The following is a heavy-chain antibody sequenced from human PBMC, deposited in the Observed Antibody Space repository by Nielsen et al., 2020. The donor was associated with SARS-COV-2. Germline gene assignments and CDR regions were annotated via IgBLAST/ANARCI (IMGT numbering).Heavy chain of an antibody. V-gene: IGHV1-2*02. CDR1: GYTFTGYY. J-gene: IGHJ4*02. Sequence: ASVKVSCKASGYTFTGYYMHWVRQAPGQGLEWMGWINPNSGGTNYAQKFQGRVTMTRDTSTSTVYMELSSLRSEDTAVYYCARGAPEDIVVVPAANNYDYWGQGTLVTVSS. CDR3: ARGAPEDIVVVPAANNYDY. CDR2: INPNSGGT. D-gene: IGHD2-2*01.